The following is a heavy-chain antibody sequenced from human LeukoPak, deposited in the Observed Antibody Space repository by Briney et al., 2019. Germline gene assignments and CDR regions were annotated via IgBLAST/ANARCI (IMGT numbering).Heavy chain of an antibody. CDR1: GFTFSSYS. CDR2: ISSSSSYI. D-gene: IGHD4-11*01. Sequence: GRSLRLSCAASGFTFSSYSMNWVRQAPGKGLEWVSSISSSSSYIYYADSVKGRFTISRDNAKNSLYLQMNSLRAEDTAVYYCARIGMRTTVTRYYYYMDVWGKGTTVTVSS. V-gene: IGHV3-21*01. CDR3: ARIGMRTTVTRYYYYMDV. J-gene: IGHJ6*03.